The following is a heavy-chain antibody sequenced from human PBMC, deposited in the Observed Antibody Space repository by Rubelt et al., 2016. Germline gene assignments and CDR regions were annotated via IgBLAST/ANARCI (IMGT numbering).Heavy chain of an antibody. D-gene: IGHD1-20*01. V-gene: IGHV4-59*01. J-gene: IGHJ4*02. CDR3: ARAPGITGVDY. Sequence: LKSRVTISVDTSKNQFSLKLSSVTAADTAVYYCARAPGITGVDYWGQGTLVTVSS.